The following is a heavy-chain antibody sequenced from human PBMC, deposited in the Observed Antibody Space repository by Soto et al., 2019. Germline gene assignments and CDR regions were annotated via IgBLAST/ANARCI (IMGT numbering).Heavy chain of an antibody. D-gene: IGHD3-10*01. V-gene: IGHV6-1*01. CDR3: AREEVRGSGSYYNGLLYYYYGMDV. CDR2: TYYRSKWYN. Sequence: SQTLSLTCAISGDSVSSNSAAWNWIRQSPSRGLEWLGRTYYRSKWYNDYAVSVKSRITINPDTSKNQFSLQLNSVTPEDTAVYYCAREEVRGSGSYYNGLLYYYYGMDVWGQGTTVTVSS. CDR1: GDSVSSNSAA. J-gene: IGHJ6*02.